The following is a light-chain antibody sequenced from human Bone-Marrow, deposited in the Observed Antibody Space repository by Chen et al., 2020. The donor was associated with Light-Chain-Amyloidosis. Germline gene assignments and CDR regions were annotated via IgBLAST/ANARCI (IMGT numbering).Light chain of an antibody. CDR2: DDS. J-gene: IGLJ3*02. Sequence: SYVLTQPSSVSVAPGQTATIACGGNNIGSTSVHWYQQTPGQAPLLVVYDDSYRPSGIPERLSGSNSGNTATLTISRVEAGDEADYYCPVWDRSSDRPVFGGGTKLTVL. CDR3: PVWDRSSDRPV. CDR1: NIGSTS. V-gene: IGLV3-21*02.